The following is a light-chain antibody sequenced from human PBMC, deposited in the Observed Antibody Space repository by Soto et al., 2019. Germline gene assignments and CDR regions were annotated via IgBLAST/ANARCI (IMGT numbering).Light chain of an antibody. CDR1: QSSSNW. CDR2: DAS. Sequence: DIQMTQSPSTLSASVGDRVTITCRASQSSSNWLSWYQQTPGKAPKLLIYDASSLESGVPSRFSGSGAGPGFTLTSCSLQADDFSTYFCHQYNSYSTFGQGTKVAIK. V-gene: IGKV1-5*01. J-gene: IGKJ1*01. CDR3: HQYNSYST.